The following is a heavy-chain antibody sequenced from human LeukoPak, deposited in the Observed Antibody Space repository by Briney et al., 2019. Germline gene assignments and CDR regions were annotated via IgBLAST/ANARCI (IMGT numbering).Heavy chain of an antibody. D-gene: IGHD3-22*01. J-gene: IGHJ1*01. CDR3: ARQTYSNYYDSSGYRPPTGYFQH. CDR1: GYGFTSYW. V-gene: IGHV5-51*01. Sequence: GESLQISCKGSGYGFTSYWIGWVRQMPGKGLEWMGIIYPGDSDTRYSPSFQGQVTISADKSISTAYLQWSSLKASDTAMYYCARQTYSNYYDSSGYRPPTGYFQHWGQGTLVTVSS. CDR2: IYPGDSDT.